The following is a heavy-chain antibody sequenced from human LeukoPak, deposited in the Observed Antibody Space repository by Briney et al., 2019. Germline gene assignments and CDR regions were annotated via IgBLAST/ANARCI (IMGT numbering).Heavy chain of an antibody. Sequence: SETLSLTCTVSGGSISSYYWSWIRQPPGKGLEWIGYIYYSGSTNYNPSLKSRVTISVDTSKNQFSLKLSSVTAADTAVYYCARGPPYGDIRYFDLWGRGTLVTVSS. CDR1: GGSISSYY. CDR3: ARGPPYGDIRYFDL. D-gene: IGHD4-17*01. J-gene: IGHJ2*01. CDR2: IYYSGST. V-gene: IGHV4-59*01.